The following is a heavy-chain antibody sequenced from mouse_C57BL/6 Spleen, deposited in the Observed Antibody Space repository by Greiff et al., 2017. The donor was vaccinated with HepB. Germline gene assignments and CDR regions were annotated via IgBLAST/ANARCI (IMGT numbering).Heavy chain of an antibody. V-gene: IGHV1-15*01. J-gene: IGHJ3*01. CDR1: GYTFTDYE. D-gene: IGHD1-1*01. Sequence: QVQLKQSGAELVRPGASVTLSCKASGYTFTDYEMHWVKQTPVHGLEWIGAIDPETGGTAYNQKFKGKAILTADKSSSTAYMELRSLTSEDSAVYYCTTYYYGSGAWFAYWGQGTLVTVSA. CDR3: TTYYYGSGAWFAY. CDR2: IDPETGGT.